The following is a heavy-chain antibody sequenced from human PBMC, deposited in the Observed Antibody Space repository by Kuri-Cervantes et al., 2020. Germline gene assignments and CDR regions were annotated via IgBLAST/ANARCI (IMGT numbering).Heavy chain of an antibody. V-gene: IGHV3-30*07. CDR1: EFTFSNYA. CDR3: ARDQGDEGSTTYYYYGMDV. D-gene: IGHD6-13*01. J-gene: IGHJ6*02. CDR2: ISYDGSNK. Sequence: GESLKISCAASEFTFSNYAMHWVRQAPGKGLEWVAVISYDGSNKYYADSVKGRFTISRDNSKNSLYLQMNSLRAEDTAVYYCARDQGDEGSTTYYYYGMDVWGQGTTVTVSS.